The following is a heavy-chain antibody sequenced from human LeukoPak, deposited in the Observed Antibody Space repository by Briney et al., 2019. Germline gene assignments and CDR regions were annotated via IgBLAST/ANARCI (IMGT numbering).Heavy chain of an antibody. CDR3: ARALAAATVAAFDI. D-gene: IGHD6-25*01. CDR2: IYYSGST. CDR1: GGSISSGGYY. Sequence: PSETLSLTCTVSGGSISSGGYYWSWIRQHPGKGLEWIGYIYYSGSTYYNPSLKSRVTISVDTSKNQFSLKLSSVTAADTAVYYCARALAAATVAAFDIWGQGTMVTVSS. V-gene: IGHV4-31*03. J-gene: IGHJ3*02.